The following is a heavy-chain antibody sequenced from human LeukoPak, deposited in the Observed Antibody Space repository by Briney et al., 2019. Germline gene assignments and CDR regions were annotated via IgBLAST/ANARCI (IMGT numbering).Heavy chain of an antibody. D-gene: IGHD5-24*01. CDR3: AKVSDRDGYNEGGGAFDI. Sequence: GGSLRLSCAASGFTFSSYAMSWVRQAPGKGLEWVSAISGSRGSTYYADSVKGRFTISRDNSKNTLYLQMNSLRAEDTAVYYCAKVSDRDGYNEGGGAFDIWGQGTMVTVSS. CDR1: GFTFSSYA. J-gene: IGHJ3*02. CDR2: ISGSRGST. V-gene: IGHV3-23*01.